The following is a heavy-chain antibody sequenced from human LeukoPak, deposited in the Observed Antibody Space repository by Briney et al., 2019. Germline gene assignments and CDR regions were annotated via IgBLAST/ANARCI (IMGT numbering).Heavy chain of an antibody. CDR2: MNPNSGNT. CDR1: GYTFTSYD. J-gene: IGHJ4*02. Sequence: ASVKVSCRASGYTFTSYDINWVRQATGQGREWMGWMNPNSGNTGYAQKFQGRVTMTRNTSISTAYMELSSLRSEDTAVYYCARGKVTMVRGVIITSFDYWGQGTLVTVSS. D-gene: IGHD3-10*01. CDR3: ARGKVTMVRGVIITSFDY. V-gene: IGHV1-8*01.